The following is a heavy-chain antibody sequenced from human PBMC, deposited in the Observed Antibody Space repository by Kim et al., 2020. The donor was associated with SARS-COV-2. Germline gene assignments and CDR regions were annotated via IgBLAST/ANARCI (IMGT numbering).Heavy chain of an antibody. CDR2: MNPNSGNT. CDR1: GYTFTSYD. V-gene: IGHV1-8*02. D-gene: IGHD5-12*01. CDR3: AIQKGQWLPGGL. J-gene: IGHJ4*02. Sequence: ASVKVSCKASGYTFTSYDINWVRQATGQGLEWMGWMNPNSGNTGYAQKFQGRVTMTRNTSISTAYMELSSLRSEDTAVYYCAIQKGQWLPGGLWGQGTLVTVSS.